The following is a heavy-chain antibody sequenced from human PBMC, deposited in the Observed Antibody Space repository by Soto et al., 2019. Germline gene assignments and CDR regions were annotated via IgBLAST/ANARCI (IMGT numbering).Heavy chain of an antibody. J-gene: IGHJ6*02. CDR3: AKEPRGMIFGVVIASGFIGMDV. CDR1: GFTFSSYG. V-gene: IGHV3-30*18. D-gene: IGHD3-3*01. Sequence: GGSLRLSCAASGFTFSSYGMHWVRQAPGKGLEWVAVISYDGSNKYYADSVKGRFTISRDNSKNTLYLQMNSLRAEDTAVYYCAKEPRGMIFGVVIASGFIGMDVGGQGTTVTVSS. CDR2: ISYDGSNK.